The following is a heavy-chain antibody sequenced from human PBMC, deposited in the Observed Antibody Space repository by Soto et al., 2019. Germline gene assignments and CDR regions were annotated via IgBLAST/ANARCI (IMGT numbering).Heavy chain of an antibody. V-gene: IGHV3-74*01. J-gene: IGHJ3*02. CDR2: LNIDGSTR. D-gene: IGHD5-12*01. CDR1: GFTFSNYW. Sequence: PGGSLRLSCSASGFTFSNYWMHWVRQGPGKGLVWVARLNIDGSTRNYADSVKGRFTISRDNSKNTLYLQMNSLRAEDTAVYYCARDRDIGAFDIWGQGTMVTVSS. CDR3: ARDRDIGAFDI.